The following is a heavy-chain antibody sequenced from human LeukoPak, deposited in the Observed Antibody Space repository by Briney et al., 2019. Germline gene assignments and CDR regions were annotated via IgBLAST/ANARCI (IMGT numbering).Heavy chain of an antibody. CDR3: ARGSRLGVVERDAFDI. CDR2: ISAYNGNT. Sequence: GASVKVSCKASGYTFTTYGISWVRQAPGQGLEWMGWISAYNGNTNYAQKFQGRVTMTTDTSTSTAYMELRSLRSDDTAVYYCARGSRLGVVERDAFDIWGLGTMVTVSS. D-gene: IGHD3-3*01. V-gene: IGHV1-18*01. J-gene: IGHJ3*02. CDR1: GYTFTTYG.